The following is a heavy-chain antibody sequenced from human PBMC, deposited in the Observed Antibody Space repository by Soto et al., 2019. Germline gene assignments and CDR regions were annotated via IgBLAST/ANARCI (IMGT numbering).Heavy chain of an antibody. CDR1: GFTLSSYS. CDR3: AREAVYDSSAIRLNWFDP. CDR2: IGSGSSAI. D-gene: IGHD3-22*01. V-gene: IGHV3-48*02. Sequence: EVQLVESGGGLVQPGGSLRLSCAASGFTLSSYSMNWVRQAPGKGLEWVSYIGSGSSAIYYADSVKGRFTISRDNAKNSLYLQMNSLRDEDTAVYYCAREAVYDSSAIRLNWFDPWGQGTLVIVSS. J-gene: IGHJ5*02.